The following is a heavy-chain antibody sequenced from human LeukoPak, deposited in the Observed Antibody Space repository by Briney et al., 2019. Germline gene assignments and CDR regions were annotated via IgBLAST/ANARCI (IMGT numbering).Heavy chain of an antibody. V-gene: IGHV3-48*03. CDR1: GFTFSSYG. J-gene: IGHJ4*02. CDR3: VRDLGHLWFGETQGYFDY. D-gene: IGHD3-10*01. Sequence: GGSLRLSCAASGFTFSSYGMDWVRQAPGKGLEWVSYISSSGSTIYYADSVKGRFTISRDNAKNSLYLQMNSLRAEDTAVYYCVRDLGHLWFGETQGYFDYWGQGTLVTVSS. CDR2: ISSSGSTI.